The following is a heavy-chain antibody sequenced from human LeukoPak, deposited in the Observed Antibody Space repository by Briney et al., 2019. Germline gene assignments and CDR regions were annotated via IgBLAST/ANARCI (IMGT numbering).Heavy chain of an antibody. Sequence: GGSLRLSCAASGFTFSNAWMSWVRQAPGKGLEWMGIIYPRSSAAKYSPSFEGQVTISVDKSINTAYLQWTSLRASDTAMYFCARRSFDSWGQGTRVTVSP. D-gene: IGHD6-19*01. J-gene: IGHJ4*02. V-gene: IGHV5-51*01. CDR3: ARRSFDS. CDR1: GFTFSNAW. CDR2: IYPRSSAA.